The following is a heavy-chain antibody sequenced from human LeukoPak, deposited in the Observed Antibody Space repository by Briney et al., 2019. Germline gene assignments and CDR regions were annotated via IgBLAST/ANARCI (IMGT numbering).Heavy chain of an antibody. CDR1: GYSFTSYW. D-gene: IGHD2-2*02. CDR2: IYPGDSDT. V-gene: IGHV5-51*01. CDR3: ARAAWDCSSTSCHIYFDY. Sequence: GESLKISCKGSGYSFTSYWIGWVRQMPGKGLEWMGIIYPGDSDTRYSPSFQGQVTISADKSISTAYLQWSSLKASDTAMYYCARAAWDCSSTSCHIYFDYWGQGTLVTVSS. J-gene: IGHJ4*02.